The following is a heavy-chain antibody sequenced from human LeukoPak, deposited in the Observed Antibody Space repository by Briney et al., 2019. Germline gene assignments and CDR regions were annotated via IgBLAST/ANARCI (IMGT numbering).Heavy chain of an antibody. Sequence: SETLSLTCTVAGGSISSHYWSWIRQPAGKGLEWIGRIYASGSTNYNPSLTSRVTMSVDTSKNQFSLKLRSVTAADTAVYYCARGVPPEYYFDYWGQGTLVTVSS. J-gene: IGHJ4*02. CDR1: GGSISSHY. CDR3: ARGVPPEYYFDY. D-gene: IGHD1-14*01. V-gene: IGHV4-4*07. CDR2: IYASGST.